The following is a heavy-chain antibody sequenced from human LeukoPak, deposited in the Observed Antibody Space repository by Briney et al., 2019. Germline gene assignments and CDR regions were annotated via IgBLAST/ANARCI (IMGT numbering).Heavy chain of an antibody. CDR1: GFTFSDFR. Sequence: PGGSLRLSCAASGFTFSDFRMSWVRQAPGKGPEWVASVKQDGTEKYYVDSVKGRFTISRDNAKNSLYLQMNSLRAEDTAIYYCVRVCRYSGCAFGHWDQGTPVTVSS. D-gene: IGHD5-12*01. V-gene: IGHV3-7*04. CDR2: VKQDGTEK. J-gene: IGHJ4*02. CDR3: VRVCRYSGCAFGH.